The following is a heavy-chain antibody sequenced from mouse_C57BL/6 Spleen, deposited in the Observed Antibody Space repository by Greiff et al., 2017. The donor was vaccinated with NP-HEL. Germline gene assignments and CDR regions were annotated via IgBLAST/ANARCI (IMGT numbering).Heavy chain of an antibody. CDR3: ARGGTDGYFDV. Sequence: EVMLVESEGGLVQPGSSMKLSCTASGFTFSDYYMAWVRQVPEKGLEWVANINYDGSSTYYLDSLKSRFIISRDNAKNILYLQMSSLKSEDTATYYCARGGTDGYFDVWGTGTTVTVSS. J-gene: IGHJ1*03. V-gene: IGHV5-16*01. D-gene: IGHD3-3*01. CDR1: GFTFSDYY. CDR2: INYDGSST.